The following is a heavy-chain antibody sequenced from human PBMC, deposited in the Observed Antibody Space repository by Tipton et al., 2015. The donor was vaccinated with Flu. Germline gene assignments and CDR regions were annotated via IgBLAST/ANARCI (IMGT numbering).Heavy chain of an antibody. J-gene: IGHJ4*02. CDR3: LHRRRPHLYFDF. Sequence: LVKPTQTLTLTCTFSGFSLSTSGEGVGWIRQPPGKALEWLALIYWDDGKRYNPSLQSRLSITRDTSKNQVVLTMTNMDPVDTATYYCLHRRRPHLYFDFWGQGALVTVSS. CDR2: IYWDDGK. V-gene: IGHV2-5*02. CDR1: GFSLSTSGEG. D-gene: IGHD2-2*02.